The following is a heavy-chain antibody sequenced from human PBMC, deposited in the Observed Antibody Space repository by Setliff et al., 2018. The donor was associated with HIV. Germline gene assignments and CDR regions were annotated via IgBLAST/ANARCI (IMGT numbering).Heavy chain of an antibody. D-gene: IGHD3-3*01. Sequence: SPTLSLTCAVYGGSFSGFYWSWIRQAPGKGLEWIGEINHSGKTNYNPSLKSRITLSVDTSENQFALKLASVTAADTAVYYCARGFTIFGVGFSADPTGNWFDPWGQGTLVTVSS. CDR1: GGSFSGFY. CDR2: INHSGKT. J-gene: IGHJ5*02. V-gene: IGHV4-34*01. CDR3: ARGFTIFGVGFSADPTGNWFDP.